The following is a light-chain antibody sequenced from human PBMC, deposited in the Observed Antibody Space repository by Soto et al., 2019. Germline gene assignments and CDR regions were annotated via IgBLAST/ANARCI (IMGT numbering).Light chain of an antibody. CDR3: QNYNGPPWT. CDR2: AAS. V-gene: IGKV1-27*01. Sequence: DIQMTQSPSSLSASVGDRVTITCRASQDITNYLAWYQQKPGQVPKLLISAASTLQSGVPSRFRGSASGTYFTLTITXXXXXDFATYYCQNYNGPPWTFGQGTNVEIK. CDR1: QDITNY. J-gene: IGKJ1*01.